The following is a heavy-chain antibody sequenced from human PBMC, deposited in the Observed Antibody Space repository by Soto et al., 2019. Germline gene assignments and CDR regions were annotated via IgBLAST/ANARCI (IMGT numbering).Heavy chain of an antibody. CDR1: GGSISSSTYY. D-gene: IGHD3-22*01. V-gene: IGHV4-39*02. Sequence: SETLSHTCTVSGGSISSSTYYWGWMRQPPGKGLEWIASFFIGGNTYYNPSLKSRVTISVDTSKNQFSLKLSSVTAADTAVYFCAREYNYDSSRIGFAFWGQGTLVPVSS. CDR3: AREYNYDSSRIGFAF. J-gene: IGHJ4*02. CDR2: FFIGGNT.